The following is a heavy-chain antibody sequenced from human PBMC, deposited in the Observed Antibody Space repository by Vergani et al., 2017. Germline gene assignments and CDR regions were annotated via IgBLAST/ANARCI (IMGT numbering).Heavy chain of an antibody. Sequence: QLQLQESGSGLVKPSQTLSLTCAVSGGSISSGGYSWSWIRQPPGKGLEWIGYIYHSGSTYYNPSLKSRVTISVDRSKNQVSLKVSSVTAADTAVYYCARASVETTMRRREYYYYMDVWGEGTTVTVSS. CDR2: IYHSGST. CDR1: GGSISSGGYS. D-gene: IGHD5-18*01. CDR3: ARASVETTMRRREYYYYMDV. J-gene: IGHJ6*03. V-gene: IGHV4-30-2*01.